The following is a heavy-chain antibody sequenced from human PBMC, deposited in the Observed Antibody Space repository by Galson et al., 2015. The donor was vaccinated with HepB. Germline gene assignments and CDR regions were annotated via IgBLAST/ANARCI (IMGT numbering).Heavy chain of an antibody. D-gene: IGHD3-16*02. CDR3: AKADYVWGSYRYTNPVFDY. J-gene: IGHJ4*02. CDR2: ISGSGGST. CDR1: GFTFSSYA. V-gene: IGHV3-23*01. Sequence: SLRLSCAASGFTFSSYAMSWVRQAPGKGLEWVSAISGSGGSTYYADSVKGRFTISRDNSKNTLYLQMNSLRAEDTAVYYCAKADYVWGSYRYTNPVFDYWGQGTLVTVSS.